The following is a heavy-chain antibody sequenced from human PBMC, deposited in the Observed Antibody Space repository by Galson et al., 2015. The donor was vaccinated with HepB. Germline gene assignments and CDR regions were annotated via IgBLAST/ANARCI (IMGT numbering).Heavy chain of an antibody. CDR3: ARDYYGSGSYARFDP. V-gene: IGHV3-11*01. CDR1: GFTFSDYY. J-gene: IGHJ5*02. CDR2: ISGSGDTV. Sequence: SLRLSCAASGFTFSDYYMSRIRQAPGKGLEWISYISGSGDTVHYADSVKGRFTISRDNAKNSLSLQMSSLTAEDTAVYYCARDYYGSGSYARFDPWGQGTLVTVSS. D-gene: IGHD3-10*01.